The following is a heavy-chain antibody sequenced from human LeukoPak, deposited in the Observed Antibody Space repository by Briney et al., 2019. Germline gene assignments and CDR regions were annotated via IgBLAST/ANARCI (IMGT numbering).Heavy chain of an antibody. CDR3: VGSDSSGYLLPFDY. Sequence: SETLSLTCAVHGGSFSGYYWSWIRQPPGKGLEWIGEINHSGSTNYNPSLKSRVTISVDTSKNQFSLKLSSVTAADTAVYYCVGSDSSGYLLPFDYWGQGTLVTVSS. V-gene: IGHV4-34*01. J-gene: IGHJ4*02. CDR2: INHSGST. CDR1: GGSFSGYY. D-gene: IGHD3-22*01.